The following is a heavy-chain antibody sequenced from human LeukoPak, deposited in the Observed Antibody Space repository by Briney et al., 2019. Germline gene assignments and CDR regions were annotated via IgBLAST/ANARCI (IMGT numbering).Heavy chain of an antibody. J-gene: IGHJ3*02. CDR1: GFTFSSYG. V-gene: IGHV3-33*06. CDR2: IWYDGSNK. D-gene: IGHD5-18*01. CDR3: AKDAHTAMALDI. Sequence: GGSLRLSCAASGFTFSSYGIHWVRQAPGKGLEWVAVIWYDGSNKYYADSVKGRFTISRDNSKNTLYLQMNSLRAEDTAVYYCAKDAHTAMALDIWGQGTMVTVSS.